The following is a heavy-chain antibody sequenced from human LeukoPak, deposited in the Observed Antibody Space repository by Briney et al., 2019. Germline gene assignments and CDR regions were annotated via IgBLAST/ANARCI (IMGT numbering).Heavy chain of an antibody. CDR1: GFTFSSYA. Sequence: GGSLRLSCAASGFTFSSYAMHWVRQAPGKGLEWVAVISYDGSNKYYADSVKGRFTISRDNAKNSLYLQMNSLRAEDTALYYCASGSYSTGTMVYWGQGTLVTVSS. V-gene: IGHV3-30*04. J-gene: IGHJ4*02. CDR2: ISYDGSNK. CDR3: ASGSYSTGTMVY. D-gene: IGHD1-26*01.